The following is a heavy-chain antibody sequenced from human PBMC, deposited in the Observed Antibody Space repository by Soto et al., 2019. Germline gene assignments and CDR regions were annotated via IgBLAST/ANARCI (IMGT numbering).Heavy chain of an antibody. D-gene: IGHD3-16*01. CDR1: GFTFSSYA. V-gene: IGHV3-30-3*01. CDR3: ARDGSAYYDYVWDRTVLDY. J-gene: IGHJ4*02. CDR2: ISYDGSNK. Sequence: GGSLRLSCAASGFTFSSYAMHWVRQAPGKGLEWVAVISYDGSNKYYADSVKGRFTISRDNSKNTLYLQMNSLRAEDTAVYYCARDGSAYYDYVWDRTVLDYWGQGTLVTVSS.